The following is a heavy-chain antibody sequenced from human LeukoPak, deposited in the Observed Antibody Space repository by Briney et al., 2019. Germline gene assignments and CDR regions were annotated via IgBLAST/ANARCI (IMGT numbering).Heavy chain of an antibody. Sequence: GGSLRLSCAASGFIFSNAWMSWVRQAPGKELEWIGRLKSKTDGGTTEYAAPVKGRFTISGVDSKNTMYLQMNSLKTEDTAVYYCTTDYYDSSGYAIDYWGQGTLVTVSS. CDR2: LKSKTDGGTT. V-gene: IGHV3-15*01. J-gene: IGHJ4*02. CDR1: GFIFSNAW. CDR3: TTDYYDSSGYAIDY. D-gene: IGHD3-22*01.